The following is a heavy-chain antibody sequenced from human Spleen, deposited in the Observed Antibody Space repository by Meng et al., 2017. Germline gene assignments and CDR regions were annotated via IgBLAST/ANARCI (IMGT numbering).Heavy chain of an antibody. J-gene: IGHJ1*01. V-gene: IGHV4-4*02. D-gene: IGHD3-10*01. CDR2: IPQRGSS. CDR1: GDSITNHNW. CDR3: LRGSGGSV. Sequence: QVQLREPGPGLVKPSETLSLTCAVSGDSITNHNWWAWVRQPPGKGLEWIGEIPQRGSSAYNPSLKSRVSMSIDKSKNQFSLKLTSVTASDTAVYHCLRGSGGSVWGQGTLVTVSS.